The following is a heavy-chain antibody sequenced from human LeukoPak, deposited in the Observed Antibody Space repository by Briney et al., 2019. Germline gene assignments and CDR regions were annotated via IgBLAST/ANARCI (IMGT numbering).Heavy chain of an antibody. CDR2: IYYRGST. CDR1: GGSISSYY. D-gene: IGHD3-22*01. J-gene: IGHJ4*02. Sequence: SETLSLTCTVPGGSISSYYWSWIRQPPGKGLDWTGYIYYRGSTSYNPSLKSRVTISLDTSKNQFSLKLTSVTAADTAVYYCARIAFDSSGYYLYRWGQGTLVTVSS. CDR3: ARIAFDSSGYYLYR. V-gene: IGHV4-59*01.